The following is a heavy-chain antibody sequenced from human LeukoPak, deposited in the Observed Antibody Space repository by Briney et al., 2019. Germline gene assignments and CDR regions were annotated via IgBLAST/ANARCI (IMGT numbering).Heavy chain of an antibody. CDR2: IYYSGST. J-gene: IGHJ4*02. CDR3: ARQRPQRYYDSSGYWDY. D-gene: IGHD3-22*01. CDR1: GGSISSTSYY. V-gene: IGHV4-39*01. Sequence: SETLSLTCTVSGGSISSTSYYWGWIRQPPGKGLEWIGNIYYSGSTYYNPSLKSRATISVDTSKNQFSLKLSSVTAADTAVYYCARQRPQRYYDSSGYWDYWGQGTLVTVSS.